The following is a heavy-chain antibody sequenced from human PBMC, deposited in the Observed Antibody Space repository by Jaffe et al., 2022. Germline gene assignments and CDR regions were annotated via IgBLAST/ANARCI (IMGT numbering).Heavy chain of an antibody. J-gene: IGHJ5*02. CDR1: GGSFSGYY. D-gene: IGHD2-2*01. CDR3: ARARRQLPPGWFDP. CDR2: INHSGST. Sequence: QVQLQQWGAGLLKPSETLSLTCAVYGGSFSGYYWSWIRQPPGKGLEWIGEINHSGSTNYNPSLKSRVTISVDTSKNQFSLKLSSVTAADTAVYYCARARRQLPPGWFDPWGQGTLVTVSS. V-gene: IGHV4-34*01.